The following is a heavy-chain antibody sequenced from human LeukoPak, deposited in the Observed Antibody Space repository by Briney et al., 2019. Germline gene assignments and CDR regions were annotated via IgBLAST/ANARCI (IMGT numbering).Heavy chain of an antibody. CDR1: GFTLDSYA. D-gene: IGHD6-13*01. CDR3: VKHVGSRWSNNRFDP. V-gene: IGHV3-23*01. J-gene: IGHJ5*02. CDR2: VSRFGGTT. Sequence: RGGSLRLSCAPSGFTLDSYAMSSVPHAPGRGVECVSAVSRFGGTTYYADSAKGRFTISRDNSNTTVYLQMNSLRVGDTALYYCVKHVGSRWSNNRFDPWGQGTLVTVS.